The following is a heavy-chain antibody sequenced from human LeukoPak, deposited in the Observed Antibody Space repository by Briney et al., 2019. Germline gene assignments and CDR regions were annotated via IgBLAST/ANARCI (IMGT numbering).Heavy chain of an antibody. CDR3: ARLYCSSTSCYYYYYYMDV. CDR1: GFTFSSYW. V-gene: IGHV3-7*01. D-gene: IGHD2-2*01. CDR2: IKQDGSEK. Sequence: PGGFLRLSCAASGFTFSSYWMSWVRQGPGKGLEWVANIKQDGSEKYYVDSVKGRFTISRDNAKNSLYLQMNSLRAEDTAMYYCARLYCSSTSCYYYYYYMDVWGKGTTVTVSS. J-gene: IGHJ6*03.